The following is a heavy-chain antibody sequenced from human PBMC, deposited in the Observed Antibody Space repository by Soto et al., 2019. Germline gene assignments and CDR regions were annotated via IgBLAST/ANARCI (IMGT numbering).Heavy chain of an antibody. CDR2: SNHRGRT. D-gene: IGHD3-9*01. J-gene: IGHJ5*02. V-gene: IGHV4-34*01. CDR1: GGSFSGYY. Sequence: PSETLSLTCAVYGGSFSGYYWSWIRQPPGKGLEWIGESNHRGRTNYNPSLKSRVTISVDTSKNQFSLKLSSVTAADTAVYYCARGDILTGYSSWGQGTLVTVSS. CDR3: ARGDILTGYSS.